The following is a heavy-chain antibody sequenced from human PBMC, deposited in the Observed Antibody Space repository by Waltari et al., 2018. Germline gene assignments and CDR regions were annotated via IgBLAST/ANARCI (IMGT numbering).Heavy chain of an antibody. J-gene: IGHJ6*02. CDR1: GGSISSYY. Sequence: QVQLQESGPGLVKPSETLSLTCTVSGGSISSYYWSWIRQPPGKGLEWIGYIYYSGSTNYNPSLKRRVTISGDTSKNQFSLKLSSVTAADTAVYYCARAGLAAAETENYYYYYGMDVWGQGTTVTVSS. CDR3: ARAGLAAAETENYYYYYGMDV. CDR2: IYYSGST. D-gene: IGHD6-13*01. V-gene: IGHV4-59*01.